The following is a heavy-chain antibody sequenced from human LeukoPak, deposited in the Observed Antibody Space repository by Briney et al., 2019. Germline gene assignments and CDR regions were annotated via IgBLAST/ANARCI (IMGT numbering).Heavy chain of an antibody. CDR1: GFTFSSYA. D-gene: IGHD3-16*01. CDR3: AKDLGGAGGYYFDY. CDR2: ISGSGGYT. Sequence: GGSLRLSCAASGFTFSSYAMSWVRQAPGKGLERVSGISGSGGYTYYADSVKGRFTISRDNSKNTLYLQMNSLRAEDTAVYYCAKDLGGAGGYYFDYWGQGTLVTVSS. J-gene: IGHJ4*02. V-gene: IGHV3-23*01.